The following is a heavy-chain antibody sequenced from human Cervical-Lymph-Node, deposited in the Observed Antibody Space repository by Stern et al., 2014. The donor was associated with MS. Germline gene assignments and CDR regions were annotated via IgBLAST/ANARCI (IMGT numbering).Heavy chain of an antibody. CDR3: ARDCRLRYFDNYGMDV. Sequence: QVQLQESGPGLVKPSQTLSLTCTVSGGSISSGSYYWSWIRQPAGKGLEWIGRIYTSGSTNYNPSLQSRVTISVDTSKNQFSLKRSSVTAADTAVYYCARDCRLRYFDNYGMDVWGQGTTVTVSS. D-gene: IGHD3-9*01. CDR2: IYTSGST. CDR1: GGSISSGSYY. V-gene: IGHV4-61*02. J-gene: IGHJ6*02.